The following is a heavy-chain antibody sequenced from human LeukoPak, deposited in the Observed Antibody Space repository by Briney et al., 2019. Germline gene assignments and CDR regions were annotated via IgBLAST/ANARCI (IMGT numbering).Heavy chain of an antibody. D-gene: IGHD3-16*01. CDR1: GFTFSSYW. Sequence: GGSLRLSCAASGFTFSSYWMHWVRQAPGKGLVWVSGISTDGIYTRYADSVRGRFTISRDNAKNTLYLQMNSLRAEDTALYYCARDLWGMTDYWGQGALVTVSS. V-gene: IGHV3-74*01. CDR3: ARDLWGMTDY. CDR2: ISTDGIYT. J-gene: IGHJ4*02.